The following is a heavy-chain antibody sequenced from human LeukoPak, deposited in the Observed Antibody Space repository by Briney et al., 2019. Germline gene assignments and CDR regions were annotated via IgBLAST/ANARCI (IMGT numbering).Heavy chain of an antibody. Sequence: SETLSLTCSVSGGSIRSSSWYWGWLRQPPGKGLEWIGSIYYSGNTNYNPSLKSRVTISVDTSKNQFSLNLRSLTSADTAVYYCARRPYNWNSREDLDYWGQGTLVTVSA. CDR2: IYYSGNT. CDR3: ARRPYNWNSREDLDY. D-gene: IGHD1-7*01. CDR1: GGSIRSSSWY. J-gene: IGHJ4*02. V-gene: IGHV4-39*01.